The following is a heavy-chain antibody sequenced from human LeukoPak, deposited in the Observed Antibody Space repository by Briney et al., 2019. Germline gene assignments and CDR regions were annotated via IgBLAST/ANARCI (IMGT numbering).Heavy chain of an antibody. CDR3: ARGIRVGATNGMDV. V-gene: IGHV3-64*01. CDR2: ISSNGGST. D-gene: IGHD1-26*01. Sequence: GGSLRLSYAASGFTFSSYAMHWVRQAPGKGLEYVSAISSNGGSTYYANSVKGRFTISRDNSKNTLYLQVGSLRAEDMAVYYCARGIRVGATNGMDVWGQGTTVTVSS. CDR1: GFTFSSYA. J-gene: IGHJ6*02.